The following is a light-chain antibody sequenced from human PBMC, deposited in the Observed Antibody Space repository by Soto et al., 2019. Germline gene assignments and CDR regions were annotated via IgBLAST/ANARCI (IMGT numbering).Light chain of an antibody. CDR2: DVS. CDR3: SSFTTNNTRV. V-gene: IGLV2-14*03. CDR1: GSDVGGYNY. Sequence: QSVLAQPAAVSGSPGQSIAISCTGTGSDVGGYNYVSWYQKHPGKAPKLMISDVSNRPSGVSNRFSGSKSGNTASLTISGLQAEDEADYYCSSFTTNNTRVFGGGTKLTVL. J-gene: IGLJ3*02.